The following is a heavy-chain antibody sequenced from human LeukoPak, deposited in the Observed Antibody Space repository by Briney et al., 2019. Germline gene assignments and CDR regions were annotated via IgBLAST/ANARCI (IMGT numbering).Heavy chain of an antibody. Sequence: ASVKVSCKASGGTFSSYAISWVRQAPGQGLEWMGGFDPEDGETIYAQKFQGRVTMTEDTSTDTAYMELSSLRSEDTAVYYCATAGIAAAGRINWFDPWGQGTLVTVSS. V-gene: IGHV1-24*01. CDR2: FDPEDGET. J-gene: IGHJ5*02. CDR3: ATAGIAAAGRINWFDP. D-gene: IGHD6-13*01. CDR1: GGTFSSYA.